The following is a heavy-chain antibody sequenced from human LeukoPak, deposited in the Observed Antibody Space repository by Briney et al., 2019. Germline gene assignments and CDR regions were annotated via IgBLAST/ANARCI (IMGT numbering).Heavy chain of an antibody. CDR3: AVLYRV. Sequence: GGSLRLSCAASGFTVKSYYLTWVRQAPGKGLEWASVIHNGGNTYYADSVSGRLTISIDTSMNMVYLQMNSLRAEDTAVYYCAVLYRVWGKGTSVTVSS. CDR2: IHNGGNT. V-gene: IGHV3-53*01. D-gene: IGHD1-26*01. J-gene: IGHJ6*04. CDR1: GFTVKSYY.